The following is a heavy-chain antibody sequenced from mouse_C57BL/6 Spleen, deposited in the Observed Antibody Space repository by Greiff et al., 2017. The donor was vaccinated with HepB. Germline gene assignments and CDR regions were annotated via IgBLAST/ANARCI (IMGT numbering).Heavy chain of an antibody. CDR1: GYTFTSYW. CDR3: ARCRCAGDY. V-gene: IGHV1-55*01. CDR2: IYPSSGST. J-gene: IGHJ4*01. Sequence: VQLQQPGAELVKPGASVKMSCKASGYTFTSYWITWVKQRPGQGLEWIGDIYPSSGSTNYNEKFKSKATLTVDKPSSTAYMQLSGLSAEDSAVYYCARCRCAGDYWGQGTSVTVSS.